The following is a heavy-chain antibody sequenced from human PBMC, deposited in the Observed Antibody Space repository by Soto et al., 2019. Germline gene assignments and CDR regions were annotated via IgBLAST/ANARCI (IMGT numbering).Heavy chain of an antibody. J-gene: IGHJ6*03. CDR3: AKDPVDSGYYSYYMDL. D-gene: IGHD5-12*01. CDR1: GLTFSSYA. Sequence: GGSLRLSCAASGLTFSSYAMSWVRQAPGKGLEWVSAISGSGGSTYYADSVKGRVTISRDISKNTPYLQMNSLRAEDTAVYYFAKDPVDSGYYSYYMDLWGKGTTVTVSS. V-gene: IGHV3-23*01. CDR2: ISGSGGST.